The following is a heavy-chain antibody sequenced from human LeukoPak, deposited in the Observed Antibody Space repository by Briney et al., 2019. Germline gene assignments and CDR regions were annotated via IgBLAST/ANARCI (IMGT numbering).Heavy chain of an antibody. CDR3: AKDERWRRSDFHGGFDY. J-gene: IGHJ4*02. D-gene: IGHD2-21*02. CDR2: IWYDGSKT. V-gene: IGHV3-33*06. Sequence: PGRSLRLSCAASGLTFGTYGIHWVRQAPGKGLEWVAVIWYDGSKTYYADSVEGRFTISRDNSKNTLYVQMNSLRAEDTAVYYCAKDERWRRSDFHGGFDYWGQGALVTVSS. CDR1: GLTFGTYG.